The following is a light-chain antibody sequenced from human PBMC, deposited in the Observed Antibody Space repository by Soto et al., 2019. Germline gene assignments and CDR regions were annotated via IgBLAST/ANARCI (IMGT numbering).Light chain of an antibody. J-gene: IGKJ4*01. CDR1: QTIGNK. CDR2: GAS. Sequence: EVVMTQSPATLSVSPGERVTFSCRASQTIGNKLAWYQHKPGQAPRLLISGASTGATGIAARFSGSWSAPDFTLTINSLQSEDFAVYYCQQYYRWPVTFGGGTKLEIK. CDR3: QQYYRWPVT. V-gene: IGKV3-15*01.